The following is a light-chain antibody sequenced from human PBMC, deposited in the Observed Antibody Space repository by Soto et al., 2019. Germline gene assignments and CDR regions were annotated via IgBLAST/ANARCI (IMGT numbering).Light chain of an antibody. J-gene: IGLJ3*02. CDR1: SSDVGSYNR. CDR2: EVS. CDR3: SSLTTSDTWV. Sequence: HSALTQPASVSGSPGQSITISCTGGSSDVGSYNRVSWYRQHPGKAPQLMIYEVSNRPSGVSNRFSGSKSGNTASLTISGLQAEDEADYFCSSLTTSDTWVIGGGTKVTVL. V-gene: IGLV2-14*02.